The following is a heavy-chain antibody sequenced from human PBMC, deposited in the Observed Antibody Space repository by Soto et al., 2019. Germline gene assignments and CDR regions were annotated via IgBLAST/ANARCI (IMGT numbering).Heavy chain of an antibody. D-gene: IGHD6-13*01. CDR3: ARAVAAAGYYYYDYSYMDV. V-gene: IGHV3-11*01. CDR2: ISSSGSTI. J-gene: IGHJ6*03. Sequence: QVQLVESGGGLVKPGGSLRLSCAASGFNFSDYYMSWIRQAPGKGLECVSYISSSGSTIYYADSVKGRLTISRDNDKNSLYLQMNSLSAEDAAVYYCARAVAAAGYYYYDYSYMDVWGKGTTVTVSS. CDR1: GFNFSDYY.